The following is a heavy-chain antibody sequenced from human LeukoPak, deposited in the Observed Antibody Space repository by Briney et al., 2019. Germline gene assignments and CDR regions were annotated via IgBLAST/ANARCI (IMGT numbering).Heavy chain of an antibody. J-gene: IGHJ4*02. CDR1: GFTFRDYW. V-gene: IGHV3-7*01. Sequence: HPGGSLRLSCAVSGFTFRDYWMTWVRQAPGKGLEWVANMNPDGSENYYVDSVKGRFTISRDNAKNSLFLQMNSLRPEDTAVYYCARAYWSRFDYWGQGTLVTVSS. D-gene: IGHD1-1*01. CDR3: ARAYWSRFDY. CDR2: MNPDGSEN.